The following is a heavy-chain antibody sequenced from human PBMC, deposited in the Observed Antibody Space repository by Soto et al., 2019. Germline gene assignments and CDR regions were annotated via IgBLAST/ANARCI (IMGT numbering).Heavy chain of an antibody. CDR2: IYYSGST. V-gene: IGHV4-31*03. D-gene: IGHD6-19*01. CDR3: ARAFTWGSGWGSYWYFDL. CDR1: GGSISSGGYY. Sequence: QVQLQESGPGLVKPSQTLSLTCTVSGGSISSGGYYWSWIRQHPGKGLEWIGYIYYSGSTYYKPSLKRRVIMSVDTSKHQFSLKLSSVTAADTAVYYCARAFTWGSGWGSYWYFDLWGRGTLVTVSS. J-gene: IGHJ2*01.